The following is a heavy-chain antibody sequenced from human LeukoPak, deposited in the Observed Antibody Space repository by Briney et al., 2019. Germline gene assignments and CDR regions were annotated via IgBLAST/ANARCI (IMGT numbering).Heavy chain of an antibody. Sequence: SQTLSLTCSVSGGSISSGDYYWSWIRQPPGKGLEWIGYIYYSGNTYYNPSLKSRVTISVDTSKNQFSLKLSSVTAADTAVYYCARVLVVVPAVMECWFDPWGQGTLVTVSS. D-gene: IGHD2-2*01. J-gene: IGHJ5*02. CDR1: GGSISSGDYY. V-gene: IGHV4-30-4*01. CDR2: IYYSGNT. CDR3: ARVLVVVPAVMECWFDP.